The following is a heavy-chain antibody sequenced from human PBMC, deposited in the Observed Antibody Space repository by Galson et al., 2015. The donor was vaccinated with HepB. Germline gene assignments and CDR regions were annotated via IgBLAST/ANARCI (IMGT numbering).Heavy chain of an antibody. CDR1: GFTFSSYA. CDR2: ISGSDGST. D-gene: IGHD1-14*01. Sequence: SLRLSCAASGFTFSSYAMSWVRQAPGKGLEWVSAISGSDGSTYYAVSVKGRFTISRDKSKNTLYLQMNSLRAEDTAVYYCAKDRAAGSPYYFDSWGQGTLVTVSS. CDR3: AKDRAAGSPYYFDS. V-gene: IGHV3-23*01. J-gene: IGHJ4*02.